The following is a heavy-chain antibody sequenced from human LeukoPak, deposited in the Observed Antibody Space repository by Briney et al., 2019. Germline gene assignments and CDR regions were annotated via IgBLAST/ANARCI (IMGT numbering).Heavy chain of an antibody. CDR2: IYSGGST. Sequence: GGSLRLSCAASGFTVSSNYMSWVRQAPGKGLEWVSVIYSGGSTYYADSVKGRFTISRDNSKNTLYLQMNSLRAEDTAVYYCARDYYYYGMDVWGQGTTVTVSS. CDR3: ARDYYYYGMDV. CDR1: GFTVSSNY. V-gene: IGHV3-66*01. J-gene: IGHJ6*02.